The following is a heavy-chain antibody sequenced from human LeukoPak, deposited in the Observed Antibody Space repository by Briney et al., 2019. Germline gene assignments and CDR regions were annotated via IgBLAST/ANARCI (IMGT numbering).Heavy chain of an antibody. CDR1: GSTLTEFS. Sequence: GASVKVSCKVSGSTLTEFSIHWVRQVPGKGLEWMGGLDPADGEMIYAQKFQGRVTMAEDSSIDTAYMELRSLRSEDTAVYYCARSPYYYGSGSYYHFDYWGQGTLVTVSS. CDR2: LDPADGEM. V-gene: IGHV1-24*01. J-gene: IGHJ4*02. D-gene: IGHD3-10*01. CDR3: ARSPYYYGSGSYYHFDY.